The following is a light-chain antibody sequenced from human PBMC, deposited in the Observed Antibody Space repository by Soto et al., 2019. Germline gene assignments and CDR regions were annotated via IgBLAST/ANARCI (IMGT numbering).Light chain of an antibody. CDR1: QSISNY. CDR3: QQAHIVPFT. Sequence: DIQMTQSPSSVSASVGDRVTITCRASQSISNYLAWYQHKPGKAPKLLIYAASALQSGVPLRFSGSGSGTDFTLTISSLQPEDFATHFCQQAHIVPFTFGQGTRLEIK. J-gene: IGKJ5*01. V-gene: IGKV1D-12*01. CDR2: AAS.